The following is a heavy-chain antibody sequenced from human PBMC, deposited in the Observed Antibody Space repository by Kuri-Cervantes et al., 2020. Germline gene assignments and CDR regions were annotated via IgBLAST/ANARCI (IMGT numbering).Heavy chain of an antibody. CDR2: SSDNA. CDR3: AKDPLGYGGHYFDS. V-gene: IGHV3-23*01. Sequence: GESLKISCAASGFTFSSYSMNWVRQAPGKGLEWVSTSSDNAYYADSVKGRFTISRDNSKNTLYLQMNSLRAEDTAIYYCAKDPLGYGGHYFDSWGQGTLVTVSS. D-gene: IGHD4/OR15-4a*01. J-gene: IGHJ4*02. CDR1: GFTFSSYS.